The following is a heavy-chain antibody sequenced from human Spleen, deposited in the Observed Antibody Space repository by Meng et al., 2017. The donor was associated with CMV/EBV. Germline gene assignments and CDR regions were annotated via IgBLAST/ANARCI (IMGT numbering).Heavy chain of an antibody. V-gene: IGHV4-59*01. J-gene: IGHJ5*02. D-gene: IGHD1-26*01. CDR3: PRGIVGATMGWFDP. CDR2: MYYSGST. Sequence: SETLSLTCTVSGGSISSYYWSWIRQPPGKGMEWIGHMYYSGSTNYNPSFKTRVTILVDTSKNQFSLRLTSVIAADTAVYYCPRGIVGATMGWFDPWGQGTLVTVSS. CDR1: GGSISSYY.